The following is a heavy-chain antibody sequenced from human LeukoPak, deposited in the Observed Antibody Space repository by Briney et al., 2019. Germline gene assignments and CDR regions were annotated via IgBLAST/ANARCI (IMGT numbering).Heavy chain of an antibody. Sequence: ASVKVSCKASGYTFTSYYMHWVRQAPGQGLEWMGIINPSGGSTSYAQKFQGRVTMTRDMSTSTVYMELSSLRSEDTAVYYCARDLSGSSGYYGLGGDYWGQGTLVTVSS. J-gene: IGHJ4*02. CDR1: GYTFTSYY. V-gene: IGHV1-46*01. D-gene: IGHD3-22*01. CDR3: ARDLSGSSGYYGLGGDY. CDR2: INPSGGST.